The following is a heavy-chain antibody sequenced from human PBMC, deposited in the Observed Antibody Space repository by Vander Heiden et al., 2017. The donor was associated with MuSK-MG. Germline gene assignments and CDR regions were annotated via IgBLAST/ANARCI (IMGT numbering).Heavy chain of an antibody. J-gene: IGHJ4*02. CDR1: GYTFTGHY. Sequence: QGQLLQSAASASKPGRSVTVACKASGYTFTGHYMHRERQAPGQGLEWMGRIKPNSGGTNREQKLQGWVTMTRDTSIRQAYMELSRQGYHGTAVYYCARADTYKEYPSDYWGQGTLVTVSS. D-gene: IGHD3-10*01. V-gene: IGHV1-2*04. CDR3: ARADTYKEYPSDY. CDR2: IKPNSGGT.